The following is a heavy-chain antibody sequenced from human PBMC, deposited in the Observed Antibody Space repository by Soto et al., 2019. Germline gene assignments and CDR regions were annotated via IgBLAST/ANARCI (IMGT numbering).Heavy chain of an antibody. D-gene: IGHD6-13*01. J-gene: IGHJ4*02. CDR1: GGSISSSSYY. V-gene: IGHV4-39*01. CDR2: IYYSGST. Sequence: QLQLQESGPGLVKPSETLSLTCTVSGGSISSSSYYWGWIRQPPGKGLEWIGSIYYSGSTYYNPFLKSRVTISVDTSKNQFSLKLSSVTAADTAVYYCARSGIAAAGTIDYWGQGTLVTVSS. CDR3: ARSGIAAAGTIDY.